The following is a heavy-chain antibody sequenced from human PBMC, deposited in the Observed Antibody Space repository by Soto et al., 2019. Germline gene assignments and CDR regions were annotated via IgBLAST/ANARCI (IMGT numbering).Heavy chain of an antibody. CDR2: ISYDGSNK. J-gene: IGHJ4*02. CDR3: AKDSQPSYYDILTGYYYFDY. D-gene: IGHD3-9*01. V-gene: IGHV3-30*18. CDR1: GFTFSSYG. Sequence: QVQLVESGGGVVQPGRSLRLSCAASGFTFSSYGMHWVRQAPGKGLEWVAVISYDGSNKYYADSVKGRFTISRDNSKNTXYXXMNSLRAEDTAVYYCAKDSQPSYYDILTGYYYFDYWGQGTLVTVSS.